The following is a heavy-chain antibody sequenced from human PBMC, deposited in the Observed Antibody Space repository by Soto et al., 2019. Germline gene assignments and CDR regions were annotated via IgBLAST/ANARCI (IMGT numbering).Heavy chain of an antibody. CDR3: ARGTSIAARPPDPYYYYGMDV. V-gene: IGHV1-2*04. Sequence: GASVKVSCKASGYTFTGYYMHWVRQAPGQGLEWMGWINPNSGGTNYAQKFQGWVTMTRDTSISTAYMELSRPRSDDTAVYYCARGTSIAARPPDPYYYYGMDVWGQGTTVTVSS. D-gene: IGHD6-6*01. CDR1: GYTFTGYY. J-gene: IGHJ6*02. CDR2: INPNSGGT.